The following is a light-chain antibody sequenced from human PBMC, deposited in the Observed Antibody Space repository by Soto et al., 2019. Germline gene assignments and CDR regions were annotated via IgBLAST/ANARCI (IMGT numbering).Light chain of an antibody. J-gene: IGKJ1*01. CDR1: QSVSNY. V-gene: IGKV3-20*01. CDR3: QQYGSSWT. Sequence: IVLTQSPATLSLSPGERATLSCRASQSVSNYLAWYQQKPGQAPRLLIYDASNRATGIPDRFSGSGSGTDFTLTISRLEPEDFAVYYCQQYGSSWTFGQGTKVDIK. CDR2: DAS.